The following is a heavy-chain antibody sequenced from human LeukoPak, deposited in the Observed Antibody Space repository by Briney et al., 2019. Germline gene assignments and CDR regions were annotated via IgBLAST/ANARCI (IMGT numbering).Heavy chain of an antibody. J-gene: IGHJ6*02. V-gene: IGHV3-7*01. CDR1: GFTFSNFW. CDR3: ARDKERSGYYYYGMDV. D-gene: IGHD3-3*01. CDR2: IKQDETEK. Sequence: GGSLRLSCTASGFTFSNFWMGWVRQAPGKGLEWVANIKQDETEKFYLGSVKGRFTISRDNAKNSLYLQMNSLRAEDTAVYYCARDKERSGYYYYGMDVWGQGTTVTVSS.